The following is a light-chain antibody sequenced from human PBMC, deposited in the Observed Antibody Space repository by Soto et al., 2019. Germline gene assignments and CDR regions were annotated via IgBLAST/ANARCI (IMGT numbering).Light chain of an antibody. J-gene: IGKJ2*02. CDR2: AAS. CDR1: QSISTY. CDR3: QQSYSTPRT. Sequence: DLQMTQSPSSLSASVGDRVTITCRASQSISTYLNWYQQKVGKAPKLLIYAASSLQRGVPSRFCGSGSGTDFTLTISSLQPEDFATYYCQQSYSTPRTFGQGTKLEIK. V-gene: IGKV1-39*01.